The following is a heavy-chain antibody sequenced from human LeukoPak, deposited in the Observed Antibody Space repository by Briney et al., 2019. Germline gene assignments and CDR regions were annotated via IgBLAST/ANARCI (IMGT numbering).Heavy chain of an antibody. Sequence: ASVKVSCKASGYTFTSYGISWVRQAPGQGLGGMGWISAYNGNTNYAQKLQGRVTMTTDTSTSTAYMELRSLRSDDTAVYYCASGMIRGKNYYMDVWGKGTTVTVSS. D-gene: IGHD3-16*01. J-gene: IGHJ6*03. CDR2: ISAYNGNT. CDR1: GYTFTSYG. CDR3: ASGMIRGKNYYMDV. V-gene: IGHV1-18*01.